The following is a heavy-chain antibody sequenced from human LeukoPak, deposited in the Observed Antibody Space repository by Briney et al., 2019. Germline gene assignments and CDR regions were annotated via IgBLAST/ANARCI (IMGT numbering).Heavy chain of an antibody. D-gene: IGHD2/OR15-2a*01. J-gene: IGHJ1*01. CDR3: AREGRQNTAIGVD. Sequence: PSETLSLTWTVSGYSISSVYYWGWYPQTPGRGLEWIASVSHSGSPYYNPALMSRVTIPEHLSTHLFSLTWLSVTAADAAEFYRAREGRQNTAIGVDWGQGALVTASA. CDR2: VSHSGSP. CDR1: GYSISSVYY. V-gene: IGHV4-38-2*02.